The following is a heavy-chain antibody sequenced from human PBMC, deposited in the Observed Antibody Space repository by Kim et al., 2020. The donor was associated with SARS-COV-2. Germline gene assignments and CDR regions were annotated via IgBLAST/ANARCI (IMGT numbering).Heavy chain of an antibody. V-gene: IGHV4-39*01. CDR3: ARGYYDSSGPSRRLGY. D-gene: IGHD3-22*01. Sequence: SLKSRVTISVDTSKNQFSLRQSSVTAADTAVYYCARGYYDSSGPSRRLGYWGQGTLVTVSS. J-gene: IGHJ4*02.